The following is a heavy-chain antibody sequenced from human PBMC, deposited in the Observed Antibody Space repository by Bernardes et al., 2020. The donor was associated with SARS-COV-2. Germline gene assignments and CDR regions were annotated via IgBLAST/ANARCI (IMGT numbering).Heavy chain of an antibody. CDR3: AKSGYYGSGSYFQH. CDR1: GFMFSYYY. D-gene: IGHD3-10*01. V-gene: IGHV3-11*01. CDR2: ISSSGSSI. J-gene: IGHJ1*01. Sequence: GGSLRLSCAASGFMFSYYYMSWIRQAPGKGLEWVSTISSSGSSIYYADSVKGRFTISRDNSMNTLYLQMNNLRAEDTAVYYCAKSGYYGSGSYFQHWGQGTLVTVSS.